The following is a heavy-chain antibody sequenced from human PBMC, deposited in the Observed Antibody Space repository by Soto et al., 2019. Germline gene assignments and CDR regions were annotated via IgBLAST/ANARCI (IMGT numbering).Heavy chain of an antibody. CDR2: IIPIFGTA. D-gene: IGHD5-18*01. V-gene: IGHV1-69*13. CDR3: ASWIQLSYGMDV. J-gene: IGHJ6*02. Sequence: GASVKVSCKASGGTFSSYAISWVRQAPGQGLEWMGGIIPIFGTANYAQKFQGRVTITADESTSTAYMELSSLRSEDTAVYYCASWIQLSYGMDVWGQGTTVTVSS. CDR1: GGTFSSYA.